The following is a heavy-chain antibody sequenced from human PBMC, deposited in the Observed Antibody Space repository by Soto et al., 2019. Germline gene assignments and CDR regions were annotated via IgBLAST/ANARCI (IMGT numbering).Heavy chain of an antibody. CDR1: GYSFTSYW. V-gene: IGHV5-10-1*01. D-gene: IGHD5-18*01. J-gene: IGHJ6*02. Sequence: PGESLKISCKGSGYSFTSYWISWVRQMPGKGLEWMGRIDPSDSYTNYSPSFQGHVTISADKSISTAYLQWSSLKASDTAMYYCARAGRDTAMAHYYYGMDVWGQGTTVTVSS. CDR3: ARAGRDTAMAHYYYGMDV. CDR2: IDPSDSYT.